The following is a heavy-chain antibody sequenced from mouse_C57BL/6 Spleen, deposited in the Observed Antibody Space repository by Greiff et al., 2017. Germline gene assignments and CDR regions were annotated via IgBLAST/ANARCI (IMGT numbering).Heavy chain of an antibody. CDR3: TYYYGSSPFAY. J-gene: IGHJ3*01. CDR1: GFNIKDDY. D-gene: IGHD1-1*01. CDR2: IDPENGDT. V-gene: IGHV14-4*01. Sequence: EVQLVESGAELVRPGASVKLSCTASGFNIKDDYMHWVKQRPEQGLEWIGWIDPENGDTEYASKFQGKATITADTSSNTAYLQLSSLTSEDTAVYYCTYYYGSSPFAYWGQGTLVTVSA.